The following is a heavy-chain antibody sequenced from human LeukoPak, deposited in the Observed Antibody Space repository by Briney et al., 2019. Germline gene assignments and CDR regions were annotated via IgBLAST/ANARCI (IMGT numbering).Heavy chain of an antibody. J-gene: IGHJ4*02. Sequence: SETLSLTCTVSGGSISGYYWSWIRQPPGKGLEWVGYIHYSGSTNYNPSLKSRVTISANTTKNQITLKLSSMTAADTAVYYCARQAHCTSDLCYPFDYWGQGTLVTVSS. CDR2: IHYSGST. D-gene: IGHD2-8*01. V-gene: IGHV4-59*08. CDR3: ARQAHCTSDLCYPFDY. CDR1: GGSISGYY.